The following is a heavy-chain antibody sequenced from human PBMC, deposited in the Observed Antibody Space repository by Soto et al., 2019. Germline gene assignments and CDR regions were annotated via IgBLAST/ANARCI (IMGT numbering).Heavy chain of an antibody. CDR3: VRPQAKELGTIRGAFDI. CDR2: IYPADSDT. D-gene: IGHD3-10*01. J-gene: IGHJ3*02. V-gene: IGHV5-51*01. Sequence: GESLKISCKGAGDTFTSHWIAWVRQMPGKGLELMGLIYPADSDTRYSPSFEGQVTISVDKSISTAYLQWSSLKASDTAMYYCVRPQAKELGTIRGAFDIWGQGTKVTVSS. CDR1: GDTFTSHW.